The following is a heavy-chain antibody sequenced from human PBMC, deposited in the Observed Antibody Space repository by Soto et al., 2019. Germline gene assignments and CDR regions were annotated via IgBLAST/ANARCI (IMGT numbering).Heavy chain of an antibody. V-gene: IGHV1-18*01. CDR3: ARVVPGAEAWFGP. CDR2: ISLYSDGT. Sequence: ASVKVSCKTSGYTFSNYGITWVRQAPGQPLEWLGWISLYSDGTNYAQKFQGRVSMTTDTSTTTAYMELRGLRSDDTAVYYCARVVPGAEAWFGPWGQGTLVTVSS. D-gene: IGHD2-2*01. CDR1: GYTFSNYG. J-gene: IGHJ5*02.